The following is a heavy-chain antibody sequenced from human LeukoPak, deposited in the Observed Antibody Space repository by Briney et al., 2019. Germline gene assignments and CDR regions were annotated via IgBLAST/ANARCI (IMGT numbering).Heavy chain of an antibody. J-gene: IGHJ4*02. D-gene: IGHD3/OR15-3a*01. V-gene: IGHV3-7*05. Sequence: GGSLRLSCVVSGLTFSNCRMTWVRQAPGRGLKWVANIKEDGTETSYVGSVKGRFTISRDNAKNSLYLQVNSLRAEDTALYYCARDEFGPLAFWGRGTLVTVSS. CDR2: IKEDGTET. CDR3: ARDEFGPLAF. CDR1: GLTFSNCR.